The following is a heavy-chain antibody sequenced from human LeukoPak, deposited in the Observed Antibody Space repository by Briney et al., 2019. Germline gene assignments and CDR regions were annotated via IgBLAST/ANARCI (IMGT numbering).Heavy chain of an antibody. Sequence: PSETLSLTCAVYGGSFSGYYWSWIRQPPGKGLEWIGEINHSGSTNYNPSLKSRVTISLYTSKNQFSLKLSSVTAADTAVYYCARSGVVYYDYWGQGTLVTVSS. D-gene: IGHD2-15*01. CDR1: GGSFSGYY. CDR2: INHSGST. V-gene: IGHV4-34*01. J-gene: IGHJ4*02. CDR3: ARSGVVYYDY.